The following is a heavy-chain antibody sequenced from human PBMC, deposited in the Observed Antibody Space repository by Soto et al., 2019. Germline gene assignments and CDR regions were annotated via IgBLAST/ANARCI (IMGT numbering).Heavy chain of an antibody. D-gene: IGHD3-22*01. CDR1: GGSINSGDYY. Sequence: SETLSLTCTVSGGSINSGDYYWGWIRQPPGKGLEWIGYVYYSGDTYYNPSLESRVTISVDTSKNQFSLNLSSVTAADTAVYFCARRDDTTGYANLDYWGQGTLVTVSS. V-gene: IGHV4-30-4*01. J-gene: IGHJ4*02. CDR3: ARRDDTTGYANLDY. CDR2: VYYSGDT.